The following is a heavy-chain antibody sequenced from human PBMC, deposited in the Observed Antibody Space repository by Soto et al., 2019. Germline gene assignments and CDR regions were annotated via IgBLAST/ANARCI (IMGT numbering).Heavy chain of an antibody. Sequence: VASVKVSCKASGYTFTSYGIHWVRQAPGQRLEWMGWINAANGDTEYSPKFQGRVTITRDTSASTAYMELSSLRSEDTAVYYCVRRHVSATGIDWFDPWGQGTLVTVSS. CDR1: GYTFTSYG. D-gene: IGHD6-13*01. V-gene: IGHV1-3*01. CDR2: INAANGDT. CDR3: VRRHVSATGIDWFDP. J-gene: IGHJ5*02.